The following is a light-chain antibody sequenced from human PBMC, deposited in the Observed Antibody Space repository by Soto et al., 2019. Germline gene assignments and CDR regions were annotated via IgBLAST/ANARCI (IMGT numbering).Light chain of an antibody. CDR3: QQYSGIWT. J-gene: IGKJ1*01. CDR2: QAS. CDR1: QSISSW. V-gene: IGKV1-5*03. Sequence: DIQMTQSPSTRSSSVGDRVTITCRASQSISSWLAWYQQKPGKAPKLLIYQASTLESGVPSRFGGTGSGTEFTLTISSMQPDDFATDDCQQYSGIWTFGQGTKVDIK.